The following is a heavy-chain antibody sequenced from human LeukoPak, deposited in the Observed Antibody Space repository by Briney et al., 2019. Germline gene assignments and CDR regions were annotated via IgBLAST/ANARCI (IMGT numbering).Heavy chain of an antibody. CDR1: GFTVSSNY. J-gene: IGHJ4*02. CDR2: IYSGGST. Sequence: GGSLRLSCAASGFTVSSNYMSWVRQAPGKGLEWVSVIYSGGSTYYAGSVKGRFTISRDNSKNTLYLQMNSLRAEDTAVYYCASLTSWAATDYWGQGTLVTVSS. V-gene: IGHV3-66*01. CDR3: ASLTSWAATDY. D-gene: IGHD2-15*01.